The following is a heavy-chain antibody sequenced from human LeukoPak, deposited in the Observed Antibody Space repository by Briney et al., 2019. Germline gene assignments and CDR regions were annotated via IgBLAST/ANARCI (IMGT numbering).Heavy chain of an antibody. CDR2: ISSNGGST. J-gene: IGHJ4*02. V-gene: IGHV3-64D*09. CDR1: GFTFSSYA. D-gene: IGHD1-26*01. Sequence: GVSLRLSSSASGFTFSSYAMHWVRQAPGKGLEYVSAISSNGGSTYYADSVKGRFAISRDNSKNTLYLQMSSLRAEDTAVYYCVKGGTVVGATTGDYWGQGTLVTVSS. CDR3: VKGGTVVGATTGDY.